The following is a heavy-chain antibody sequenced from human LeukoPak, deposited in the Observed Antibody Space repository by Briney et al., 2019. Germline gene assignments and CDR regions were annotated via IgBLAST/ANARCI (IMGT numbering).Heavy chain of an antibody. CDR2: IYYSGST. CDR3: AKSVMVRGVKVGAFDI. J-gene: IGHJ3*02. V-gene: IGHV4-31*03. D-gene: IGHD3-10*01. CDR1: GGSISSGGYY. Sequence: PSQTLSLTCTVSGGSISSGGYYWSWIRQHPGKGLEWIGYIYYSGSTYYNPSLKSRVTISVDTSKNQFSLKLSSVTAADTAVYYCAKSVMVRGVKVGAFDIWGQGTMVTVSS.